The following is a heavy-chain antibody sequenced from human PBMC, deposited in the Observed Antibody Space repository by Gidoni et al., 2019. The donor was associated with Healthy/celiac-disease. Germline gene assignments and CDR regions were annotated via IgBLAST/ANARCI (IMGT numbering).Heavy chain of an antibody. V-gene: IGHV3-43*01. D-gene: IGHD5-18*01. Sequence: EVQLVESGGVVVQPGGSLRLSCAASGFTFDDYPMHWVRQAPGKGLEWVSLISWDGGSTYYADSVKGRFTISRDNSKNSLYLQMNSLRTEDTALYYCVPSDTAMVKGAYFDYWGQGTLVTVSS. CDR3: VPSDTAMVKGAYFDY. CDR1: GFTFDDYP. J-gene: IGHJ4*02. CDR2: ISWDGGST.